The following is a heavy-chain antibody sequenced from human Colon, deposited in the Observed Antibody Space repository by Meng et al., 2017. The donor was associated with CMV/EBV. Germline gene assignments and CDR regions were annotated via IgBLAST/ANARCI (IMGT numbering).Heavy chain of an antibody. CDR1: GGAFSGYY. Sequence: QVELQQWGAGLLKPSETLSLTCAVPGGAFSGYYWNFIRQAPGKGLEWIGEIYHTGTTHYNASLKSRVMISVATSMNQFSLKLTSMTAADTAVYYCARGQSFCRGGWCQTFFDYWGRGTLVTVSS. J-gene: IGHJ4*02. CDR3: ARGQSFCRGGWCQTFFDY. V-gene: IGHV4-34*01. D-gene: IGHD2-15*01. CDR2: IYHTGTT.